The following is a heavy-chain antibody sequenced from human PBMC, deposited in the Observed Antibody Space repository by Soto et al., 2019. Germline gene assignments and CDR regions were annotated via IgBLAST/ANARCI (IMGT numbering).Heavy chain of an antibody. D-gene: IGHD6-19*01. CDR1: GYTFTRFG. V-gene: IGHV1-18*01. J-gene: IGHJ4*02. CDR3: ARLYSSGWPRSYSDY. Sequence: QVQLVQSGTDVKKPGASVKVSCKASGYTFTRFGISWVRQAPGQGLEWMGWISAFNGATNYAHKFQDRITMTTDTPTSTAYMELRSLRSDDTAVYYCARLYSSGWPRSYSDYWGKGTLVTVSS. CDR2: ISAFNGAT.